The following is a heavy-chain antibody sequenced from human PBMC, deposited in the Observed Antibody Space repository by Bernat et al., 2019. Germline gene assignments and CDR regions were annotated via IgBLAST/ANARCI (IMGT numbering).Heavy chain of an antibody. J-gene: IGHJ3*02. CDR3: IDLGPVDGVHI. D-gene: IGHD1-26*01. CDR1: GFTFSNAW. CDR2: INSKTYGGTA. Sequence: EVQLVESGGGLVKPGGSLRLSCAASGFTFSNAWMSWVRQAPGKGLEWVGRINSKTYGGTADYAAPVKGRFAISRDDSKNMLYLQMNSLKTEDTAVYYCIDLGPVDGVHIWGQGTMVTVSS. V-gene: IGHV3-15*01.